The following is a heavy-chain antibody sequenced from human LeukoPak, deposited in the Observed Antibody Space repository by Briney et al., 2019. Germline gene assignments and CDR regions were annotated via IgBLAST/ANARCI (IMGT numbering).Heavy chain of an antibody. CDR3: HMVRGVNYAFDI. D-gene: IGHD3-10*01. Sequence: PGGSLRLSCTASGFTFGDYAMSWVRQAPGKGLEWVGFIRSKAYGGTTEYAASAKGRFTISRDDSKSIAYLQMNSLKTEDTAVYYCHMVRGVNYAFDIWGQGTMVTVSS. V-gene: IGHV3-49*04. J-gene: IGHJ3*02. CDR1: GFTFGDYA. CDR2: IRSKAYGGTT.